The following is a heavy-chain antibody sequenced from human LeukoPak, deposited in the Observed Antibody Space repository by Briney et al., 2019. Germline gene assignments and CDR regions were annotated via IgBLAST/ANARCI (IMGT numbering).Heavy chain of an antibody. CDR3: ARPGLCSSTSCYGLVSAFDI. J-gene: IGHJ3*02. CDR1: GGSFSGYY. D-gene: IGHD2-2*01. Sequence: SETLSLTCAVYGGSFSGYYWSWLRQPPGKGLEWIGEINHSGSTNYNPSLKSRVTISVDTSKNQFSLKLSSVTAADTAVYYCARPGLCSSTSCYGLVSAFDIWGQGTMVTVSS. V-gene: IGHV4-34*01. CDR2: INHSGST.